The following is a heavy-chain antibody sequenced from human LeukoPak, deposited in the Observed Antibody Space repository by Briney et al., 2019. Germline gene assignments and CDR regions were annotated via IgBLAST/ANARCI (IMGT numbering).Heavy chain of an antibody. J-gene: IGHJ6*04. V-gene: IGHV3-23*01. Sequence: GGSLRLSCAASGFTLSNYGMSWVRQAPGKGLEWVSGLSGSGISTYYADSVKGRFTISRDNAKNSLYLQMNSLRAEDTAVYYCAELGITMIGGVWGKGTTVTISS. CDR2: LSGSGIST. CDR1: GFTLSNYG. D-gene: IGHD3-10*02. CDR3: AELGITMIGGV.